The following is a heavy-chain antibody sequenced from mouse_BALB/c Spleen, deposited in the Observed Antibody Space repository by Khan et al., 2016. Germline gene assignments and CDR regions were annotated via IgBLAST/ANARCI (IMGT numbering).Heavy chain of an antibody. Sequence: QIQLVQSGPELKKPGETVKISCKASGYTFTDYSMHWVKQAPGKGLKWMGWINTETGEPTYADDFKGRFAFSLETSASTAYLKINNLKNEDTATYFCARELRDAMDYWGQGTSVTVSS. CDR2: INTETGEP. CDR1: GYTFTDYS. J-gene: IGHJ4*01. V-gene: IGHV9-2-1*01. D-gene: IGHD3-2*02. CDR3: ARELRDAMDY.